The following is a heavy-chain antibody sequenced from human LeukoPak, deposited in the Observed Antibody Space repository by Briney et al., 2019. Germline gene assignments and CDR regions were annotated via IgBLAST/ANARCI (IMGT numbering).Heavy chain of an antibody. CDR3: AKLRRQLVLDLIQYFQH. V-gene: IGHV3-23*01. J-gene: IGHJ1*01. Sequence: GGSLRISCAASGFTFSSYAMSWVRQAPGKGLEWVSAISGSGGSTYYADSVKGRFTISRDNSKNTLYLQMNSLRAEDTAVYYCAKLRRQLVLDLIQYFQHWGQGTLVTVSS. CDR2: ISGSGGST. D-gene: IGHD6-13*01. CDR1: GFTFSSYA.